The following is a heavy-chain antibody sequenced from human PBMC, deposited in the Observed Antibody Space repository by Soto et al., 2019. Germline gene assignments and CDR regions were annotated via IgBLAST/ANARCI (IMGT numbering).Heavy chain of an antibody. V-gene: IGHV4-59*11. Sequence: QVQRQESGPGLVKPSETLSLPCTVSGASISTQSWNWIRQAPGKGLECIGYLYYSGTTNYNPSIKSRVTISADTSKNQVSLKLTSVTAADTALYFCSRGLSWSPYFESWGQGILVTVSS. CDR2: LYYSGTT. D-gene: IGHD3-3*01. CDR1: GASISTQS. J-gene: IGHJ4*02. CDR3: SRGLSWSPYFES.